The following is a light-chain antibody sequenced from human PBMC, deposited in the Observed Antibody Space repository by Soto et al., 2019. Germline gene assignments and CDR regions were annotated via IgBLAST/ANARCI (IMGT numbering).Light chain of an antibody. Sequence: DIQMTQSPSTLSASVGDRVTISCRASQSIGNWLAWYQQKPGKAPKLLIYKASSLESGVPSRFSGSGSGTEFTLTISSLQPDDFATYYCQQYNSWTCGQGTKVEIK. CDR1: QSIGNW. CDR2: KAS. J-gene: IGKJ1*01. V-gene: IGKV1-5*03. CDR3: QQYNSWT.